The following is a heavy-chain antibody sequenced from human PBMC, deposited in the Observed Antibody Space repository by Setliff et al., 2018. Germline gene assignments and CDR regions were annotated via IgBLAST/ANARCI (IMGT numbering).Heavy chain of an antibody. Sequence: SETLSLTCAVYGGSFSGYYWSWIRQPPGKGLEWIGEINHSGSTNYNPSLKSRVTISVDTSKNQFSPKLSSVTAADTAVYYCARGGYSYGHHYYYYMDVWGKGTTVTVSS. CDR2: INHSGST. V-gene: IGHV4-34*01. CDR3: ARGGYSYGHHYYYYMDV. CDR1: GGSFSGYY. J-gene: IGHJ6*03. D-gene: IGHD5-18*01.